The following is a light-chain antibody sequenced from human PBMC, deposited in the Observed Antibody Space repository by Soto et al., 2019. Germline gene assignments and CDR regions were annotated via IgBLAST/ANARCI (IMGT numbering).Light chain of an antibody. CDR2: DVS. CDR3: SSYTSSSTLYV. Sequence: SALTQPASVSGSPGQSITISCTGTSSDVDGYNYVSWYQQHPGKAPKLMIYDVSNRPSGVSNRFSGSKSGNTASLTISGLQAEDEADYYCSSYTSSSTLYVFGTGTKVTVL. J-gene: IGLJ1*01. V-gene: IGLV2-14*01. CDR1: SSDVDGYNY.